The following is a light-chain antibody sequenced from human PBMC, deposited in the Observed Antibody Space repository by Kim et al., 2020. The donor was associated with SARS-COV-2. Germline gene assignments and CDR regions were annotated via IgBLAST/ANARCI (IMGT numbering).Light chain of an antibody. V-gene: IGKV3-20*01. CDR3: QQYSSSPAT. J-gene: IGKJ1*01. Sequence: SPGERAPLSCRASQSVSSNYLAWYQQKPGQAPRLLIYGASSRATGIPDRFSGSGSGTDFTLTITRLEPEDFAVYYCQQYSSSPATFGQGTKVEVK. CDR1: QSVSSNY. CDR2: GAS.